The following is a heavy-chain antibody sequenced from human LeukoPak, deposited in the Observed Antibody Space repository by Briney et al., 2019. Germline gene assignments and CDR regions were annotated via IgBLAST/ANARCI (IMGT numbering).Heavy chain of an antibody. J-gene: IGHJ4*02. CDR2: ISGSGGST. CDR3: AKGSSGWSYYFDY. D-gene: IGHD6-19*01. Sequence: QTGGSLRLSCAASGFTFSSYAMSWVRQAPGKGLEWVSAISGSGGSTYYADSVKGRFTISRDNSKNTLYLQMNSLRAEDTAVYYCAKGSSGWSYYFDYWGQGTLVTVSS. CDR1: GFTFSSYA. V-gene: IGHV3-23*01.